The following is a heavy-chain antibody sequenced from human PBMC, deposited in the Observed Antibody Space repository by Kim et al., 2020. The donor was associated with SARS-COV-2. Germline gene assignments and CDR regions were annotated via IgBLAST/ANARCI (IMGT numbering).Heavy chain of an antibody. J-gene: IGHJ4*02. D-gene: IGHD6-13*01. CDR1: GGSISSSNW. CDR3: ARGSSSWYIYFDY. V-gene: IGHV4-4*02. CDR2: IYHSGST. Sequence: SETLSLTCAVSGGSISSSNWWSWVRQPPGKGLEWIGEIYHSGSTNYNPSRKSRVTISVEKSKNQFSLKLSSVTAADTAVYYCARGSSSWYIYFDYWGQGTLVTVSS.